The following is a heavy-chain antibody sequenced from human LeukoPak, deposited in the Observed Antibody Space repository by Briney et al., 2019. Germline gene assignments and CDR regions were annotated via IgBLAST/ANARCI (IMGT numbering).Heavy chain of an antibody. CDR3: AKVNYYESSGYYDY. CDR1: GFPFSSYG. CDR2: ISHDGTNK. J-gene: IGHJ4*02. V-gene: IGHV3-30*18. Sequence: GGSLRLSCAASGFPFSSYGMHWVRQAPGKGLEWVAVISHDGTNKYYVDSVKGRFTISRDNSKNTLYLQMNSLRAEDTAVYYCAKVNYYESSGYYDYWGQGTLVTVYS. D-gene: IGHD3-22*01.